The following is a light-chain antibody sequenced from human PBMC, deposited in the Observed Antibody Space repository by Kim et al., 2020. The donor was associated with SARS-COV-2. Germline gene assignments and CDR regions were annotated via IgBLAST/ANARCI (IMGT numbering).Light chain of an antibody. CDR3: QTWGTGILV. CDR1: RGHSNYA. CDR2: LNSDGSH. V-gene: IGLV4-69*01. Sequence: SVKLTCTLSRGHSNYAIAWHQQQPEKGPRYLMKLNSDGSHSKGDGIPDRFSGSSSGAERYLTISSLQSEDEADYYCQTWGTGILVFGGGTQLTVL. J-gene: IGLJ3*02.